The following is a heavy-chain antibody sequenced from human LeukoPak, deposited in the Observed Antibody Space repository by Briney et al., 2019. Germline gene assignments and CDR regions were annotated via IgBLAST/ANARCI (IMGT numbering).Heavy chain of an antibody. CDR3: ARSHDHLWGNYPDY. Sequence: GSLRLSCAASGFTFSSYAMSWVRQAPGKGLEWIGEIHHDGRINYNPSLKSRVTLSVDKSKNQFSLRLNSVTAADTAMYYCARSHDHLWGNYPDYWGQATLVTVSS. V-gene: IGHV4-4*02. CDR2: IHHDGRI. J-gene: IGHJ4*02. CDR1: GFTFSSYA. D-gene: IGHD3-16*02.